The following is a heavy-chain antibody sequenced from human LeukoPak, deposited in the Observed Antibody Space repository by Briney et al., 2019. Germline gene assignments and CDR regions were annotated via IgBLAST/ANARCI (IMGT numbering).Heavy chain of an antibody. CDR1: GFSFSHYA. CDR3: ARAALTSGWKAGINY. D-gene: IGHD6-25*01. Sequence: PGGSLRLSCAASGFSFSHYAIHWVRQAPGKGLEWVALVSYDGNSAYYAGSMMGRFTVSRDNSDNTVSLHMNNLTVADTALYYCARAALTSGWKAGINYWGQGALVIVSS. J-gene: IGHJ4*02. CDR2: VSYDGNSA. V-gene: IGHV3-30-3*01.